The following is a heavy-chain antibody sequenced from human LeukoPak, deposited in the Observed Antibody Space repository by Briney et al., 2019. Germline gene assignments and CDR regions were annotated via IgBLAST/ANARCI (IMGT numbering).Heavy chain of an antibody. Sequence: PGGSLRLSCVASGFTFSNYPMNWVRQAPGKGLEWVSSISNGGSYIYYADSVKGRFTISRHNEENSLYLQLSTLRVEDTAVYYCARDRDFDDSRVFDYWGQGTLVTVSS. J-gene: IGHJ4*02. V-gene: IGHV3-21*01. CDR2: ISNGGSYI. CDR1: GFTFSNYP. CDR3: ARDRDFDDSRVFDY. D-gene: IGHD4-17*01.